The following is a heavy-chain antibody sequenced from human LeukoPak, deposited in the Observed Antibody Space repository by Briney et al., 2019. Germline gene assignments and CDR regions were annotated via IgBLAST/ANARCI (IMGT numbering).Heavy chain of an antibody. CDR2: I. V-gene: IGHV3-48*01. Sequence: GGSLRLSCAASGFTLSSYSMNWVRQGPGKGLEWVSYINADSVKGRFTISRDNSKNTLYLQMNSLRAEDTAVYYCAKDFRSNDILTGYYNYWGQGTLVTVSS. CDR3: AKDFRSNDILTGYYNY. D-gene: IGHD3-9*01. J-gene: IGHJ4*02. CDR1: GFTLSSYS.